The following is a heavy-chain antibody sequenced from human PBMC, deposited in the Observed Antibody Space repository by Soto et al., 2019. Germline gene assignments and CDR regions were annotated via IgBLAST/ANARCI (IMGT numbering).Heavy chain of an antibody. CDR3: ARDRGSYGMDV. V-gene: IGHV4-31*03. CDR2: VAPTGTT. J-gene: IGHJ6*02. CDR1: GDSISVGYY. Sequence: QVQLQESGPGLVKPSQTLSLTCTVSGDSISVGYYWSWIRQHPGKGLEWMGYVAPTGTTYYNPSLKSRVSISTDTSKNQFSLEVSAVTAEDTTVYYCARDRGSYGMDVWGQGTKVTVSS.